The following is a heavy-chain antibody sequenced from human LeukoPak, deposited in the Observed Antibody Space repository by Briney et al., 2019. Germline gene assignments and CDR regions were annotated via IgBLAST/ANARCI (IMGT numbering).Heavy chain of an antibody. D-gene: IGHD5-18*01. CDR1: GGTFSSYA. CDR3: ARDPNTAMANGGDY. J-gene: IGHJ4*02. CDR2: IIPIFGTA. Sequence: SVKVSCKASGGTFSSYAISWVRQAPGQGLEWMGGIIPIFGTANYAQKFQGRVTTTADESTSTAYMELSSLRSEDTAVYYCARDPNTAMANGGDYWGQGTLVTVSS. V-gene: IGHV1-69*01.